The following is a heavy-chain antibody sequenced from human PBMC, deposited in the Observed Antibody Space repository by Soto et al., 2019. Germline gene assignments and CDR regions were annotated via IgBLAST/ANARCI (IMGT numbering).Heavy chain of an antibody. CDR3: ARKGEIRSGSSSWYYYYYYGMDV. V-gene: IGHV1-69*01. Sequence: SVKVSCQDAGGTCSSYAISWGRQAPAQGLEWMGGIIPIFGTANYSQKFQGRVTITADDSTSTAYMELSSLRSEDTAGYYCARKGEIRSGSSSWYYYYYYGMDVWGQGTTVTVSS. D-gene: IGHD6-13*01. J-gene: IGHJ6*02. CDR2: IIPIFGTA. CDR1: GGTCSSYA.